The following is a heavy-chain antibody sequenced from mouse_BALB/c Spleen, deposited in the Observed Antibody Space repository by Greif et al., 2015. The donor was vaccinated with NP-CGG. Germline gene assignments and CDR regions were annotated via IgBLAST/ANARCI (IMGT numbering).Heavy chain of an antibody. V-gene: IGHV14-3*02. CDR2: IDPANGNT. Sequence: VQLQQSGAELVKPGASVKLSCTASGFNIKDTYMHWVKQRPEQGLEWIGRIDPANGNTKYDPKFQGKATITADTSSNTAYLQLSSLTSEDTAVYYCARTYYGNYGFAYWGQGTLVTVSA. CDR1: GFNIKDTY. CDR3: ARTYYGNYGFAY. D-gene: IGHD2-10*01. J-gene: IGHJ3*01.